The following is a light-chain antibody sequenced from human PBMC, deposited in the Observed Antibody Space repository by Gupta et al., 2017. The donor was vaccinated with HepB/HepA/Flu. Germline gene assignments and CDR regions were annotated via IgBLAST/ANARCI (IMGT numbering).Light chain of an antibody. V-gene: IGKV3-7*04. CDR2: GAS. J-gene: IGKJ4*01. CDR3: QQDYNLQTLT. CDR1: QSVSSSY. Sequence: PGERVTLSCRASQSVSSSYLTWYQQKPGQAPRLLIYGASTRATSIPARFSGSGSGTDVTLTISSRQQEDFAVYYCQQDYNLQTLTFGAGTKVEIK.